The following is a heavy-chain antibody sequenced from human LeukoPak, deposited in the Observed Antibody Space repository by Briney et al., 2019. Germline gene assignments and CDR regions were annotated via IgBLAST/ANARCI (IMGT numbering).Heavy chain of an antibody. Sequence: GGSLRLSCAASGFTVSSNYMSWVRQAPGKGPEWVASIKLGGSEKYYVDSVKGRFTISRDNAKNSLYLQMNTLRAEDTAVYYCAKEGYWGQGTLVTVSS. CDR3: AKEGY. CDR1: GFTVSSNY. J-gene: IGHJ4*02. V-gene: IGHV3-7*01. CDR2: IKLGGSEK.